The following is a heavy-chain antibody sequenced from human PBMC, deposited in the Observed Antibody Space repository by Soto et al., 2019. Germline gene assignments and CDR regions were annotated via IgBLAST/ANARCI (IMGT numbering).Heavy chain of an antibody. CDR2: IYYSGST. D-gene: IGHD6-19*01. CDR3: ARGAPYSSGWVCQH. CDR1: GGSISSYY. Sequence: QVQLQESGPGLVKPSETLSLTCTVSGGSISSYYWSWIRQPPGKGLEWIGYIYYSGSTNYNPSLKSRVTISVDTSKNQFSLKLSAVTAADTAVYYCARGAPYSSGWVCQHWGQGTLVTVSS. J-gene: IGHJ1*01. V-gene: IGHV4-59*01.